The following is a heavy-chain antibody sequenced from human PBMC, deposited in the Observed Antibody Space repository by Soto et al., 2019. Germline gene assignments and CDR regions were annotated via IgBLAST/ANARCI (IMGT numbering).Heavy chain of an antibody. CDR1: GFTFSSYA. CDR2: ITASGGST. J-gene: IGHJ6*02. CDR3: AKLVYYDILTGYRNPGFYYYYGMDV. D-gene: IGHD3-9*01. V-gene: IGHV3-23*01. Sequence: PGGSLRLSCAASGFTFSSYAMSWVRQAPGKGLEWVSGITASGGSTYYADSVKGRFTISRDNSKNTLYLQMNSLRAEDTAVYYCAKLVYYDILTGYRNPGFYYYYGMDVWGQGTTVTVSS.